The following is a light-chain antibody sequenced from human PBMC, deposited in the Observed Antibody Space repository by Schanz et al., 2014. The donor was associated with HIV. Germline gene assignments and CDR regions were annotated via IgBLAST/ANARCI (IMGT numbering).Light chain of an antibody. J-gene: IGKJ4*01. V-gene: IGKV3D-20*02. CDR1: QSVSSSY. Sequence: EIVLTQSPGTLSLSPGERATLSCRASQSVSSSYLAWYQQKPGQAPRLLIYGASSRATGIPDRFSGSGSGTDFTLTISSLEPEDFAVYYCLQRSNWPPLTFGGGTKVEFK. CDR3: LQRSNWPPLT. CDR2: GAS.